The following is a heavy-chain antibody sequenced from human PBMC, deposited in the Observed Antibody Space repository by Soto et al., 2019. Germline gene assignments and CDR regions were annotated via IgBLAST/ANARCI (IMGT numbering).Heavy chain of an antibody. D-gene: IGHD6-13*01. Sequence: ASVKVSCKASGGTFSSYAISWVRQAPGQGLEWMGGIIPIFGTANYAQKFQGRVTITADESTSTAYMELSSLRSEDTAVYYCAQGYSSSWYQYYYYYGMDVWGQGTTVTVSS. J-gene: IGHJ6*02. V-gene: IGHV1-69*13. CDR2: IIPIFGTA. CDR1: GGTFSSYA. CDR3: AQGYSSSWYQYYYYYGMDV.